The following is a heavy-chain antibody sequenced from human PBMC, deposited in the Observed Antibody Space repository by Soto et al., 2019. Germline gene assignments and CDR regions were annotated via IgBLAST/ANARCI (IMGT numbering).Heavy chain of an antibody. CDR2: ISYDGSNE. Sequence: QVQLVESGGGVVQPGRSLRLSCAASGFTFSNYGMHWVRQALGKGLEWVAVISYDGSNEYYVDSVKGRFTISRDNSKNTLYLQMNSLRAEDTAVYYCEKVVHSSTWYRYFDYWGQGTLVTVSS. CDR1: GFTFSNYG. V-gene: IGHV3-30*18. D-gene: IGHD6-13*01. CDR3: EKVVHSSTWYRYFDY. J-gene: IGHJ4*02.